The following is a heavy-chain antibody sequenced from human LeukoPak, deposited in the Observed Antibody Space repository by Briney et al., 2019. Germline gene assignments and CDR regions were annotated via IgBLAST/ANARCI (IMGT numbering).Heavy chain of an antibody. CDR1: GGSFSGYY. D-gene: IGHD3-10*01. CDR3: ARSEYYYDSGSYYSDY. J-gene: IGHJ4*02. CDR2: INHSGST. Sequence: SETLSLTCAVYGGSFSGYYWSWIRQPPGKGLEWIGEINHSGSTNYNPSLKSRVTISVDTSKNQFSLKLSSVTAADTAVYYCARSEYYYDSGSYYSDYWGQGTLVTVSS. V-gene: IGHV4-34*01.